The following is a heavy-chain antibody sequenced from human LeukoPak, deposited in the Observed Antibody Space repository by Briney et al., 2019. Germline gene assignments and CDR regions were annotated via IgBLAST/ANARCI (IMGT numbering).Heavy chain of an antibody. J-gene: IGHJ4*02. V-gene: IGHV3-30-3*01. CDR2: ISYDGSNK. CDR1: GFTFSSYA. CDR3: ARGKTYYDILTGLGY. D-gene: IGHD3-9*01. Sequence: GGSLRLSCAASGFTFSSYAMHWVRRAPGKGLEWVAVISYDGSNKYYADSVKGRFTISRDNSKNTLYLQMNSLRAEDTAVYYCARGKTYYDILTGLGYWGQGTLVTVSS.